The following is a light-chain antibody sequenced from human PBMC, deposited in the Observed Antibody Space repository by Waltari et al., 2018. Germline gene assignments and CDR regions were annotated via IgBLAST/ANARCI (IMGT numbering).Light chain of an antibody. Sequence: QSALTQPASVSGSPGQSIPISCTGPSSDLGTYNLVSWCQQYPGKVPKLIIYEVSKRPSGVSNHFSGSKSGNTASLTISGLQAEDEAHYYCSSYAGGSWVFGRGTKVTVL. J-gene: IGLJ3*02. CDR2: EVS. CDR3: SSYAGGSWV. V-gene: IGLV2-23*02. CDR1: SSDLGTYNL.